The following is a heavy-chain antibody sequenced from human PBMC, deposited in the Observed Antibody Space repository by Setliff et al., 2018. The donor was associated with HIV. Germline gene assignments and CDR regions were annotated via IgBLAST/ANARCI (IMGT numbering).Heavy chain of an antibody. D-gene: IGHD6-19*01. CDR2: INHSGRT. CDR3: ARGVRDNSGWSSYYFDY. V-gene: IGHV4-34*01. J-gene: IGHJ4*02. Sequence: PSETLSLTCAVYGGSFSGYYWSWIRQAPGKGLEWIGEINHSGRTNYNPSLESRVTTSVDTSKKQFSLRLTSVTAADTAVYYCARGVRDNSGWSSYYFDYWGQGTLVTVSS. CDR1: GGSFSGYY.